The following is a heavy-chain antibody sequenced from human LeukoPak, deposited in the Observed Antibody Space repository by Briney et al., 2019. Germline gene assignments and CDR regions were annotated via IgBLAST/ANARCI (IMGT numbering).Heavy chain of an antibody. CDR1: GGTFSSYA. V-gene: IGHV1-69*13. CDR3: ARRSGFDYYFDY. J-gene: IGHJ4*02. Sequence: ASVKVSCTASGGTFSSYAISWVRQAPGQGLEWMGGIIPIFGTANYAQKFQGRVTITADESTSTAYMELSSLRSEDTAVYYCARRSGFDYYFDYWGQGTLVTVSS. D-gene: IGHD5-12*01. CDR2: IIPIFGTA.